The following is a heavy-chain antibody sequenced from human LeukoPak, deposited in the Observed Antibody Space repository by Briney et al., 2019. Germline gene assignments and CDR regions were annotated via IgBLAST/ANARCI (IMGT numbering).Heavy chain of an antibody. D-gene: IGHD3-10*01. Sequence: ETLSLTCAVYGGSFSGYYWSWIRQAPGKGLEWVSAISGSGGSTYYADSAKGRFTISRDNSKNTLYLQMNSLRAEDTAVYYCAKYYGSGNAWGQGTLVTVSS. J-gene: IGHJ5*02. V-gene: IGHV3-23*01. CDR2: ISGSGGST. CDR1: GGSFSGYY. CDR3: AKYYGSGNA.